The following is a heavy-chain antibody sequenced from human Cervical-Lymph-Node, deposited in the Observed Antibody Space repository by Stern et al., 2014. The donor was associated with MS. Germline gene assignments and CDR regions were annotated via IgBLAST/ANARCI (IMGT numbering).Heavy chain of an antibody. CDR3: ARDLIAAAGSEYFDY. Sequence: QVQLVQSGAEVKKPGASVKVSCKASGYTFTSYYMHWVRQAPGQGLEWMGIINPSGGSTSYAQKFQGRVTMTRDTSTITVYMELSSLRSEDTAVYYCARDLIAAAGSEYFDYWGQGTLVTVSS. CDR1: GYTFTSYY. CDR2: INPSGGST. V-gene: IGHV1-46*01. J-gene: IGHJ4*02. D-gene: IGHD6-13*01.